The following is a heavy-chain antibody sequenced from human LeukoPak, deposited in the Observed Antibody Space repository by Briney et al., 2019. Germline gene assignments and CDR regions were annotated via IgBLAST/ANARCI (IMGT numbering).Heavy chain of an antibody. CDR2: IYSGGST. CDR3: ARVTYYDFWSGYPDH. J-gene: IGHJ4*02. Sequence: GGSLRLSCAASGFTVSSNYMSWVRQAPGKGLEWVSVIYSGGSTYYADSVKGRFTISRDNSKNTLYLQMNSLRAEDTAVYYCARVTYYDFWSGYPDHWGQGTLVTVSS. CDR1: GFTVSSNY. D-gene: IGHD3-3*01. V-gene: IGHV3-53*01.